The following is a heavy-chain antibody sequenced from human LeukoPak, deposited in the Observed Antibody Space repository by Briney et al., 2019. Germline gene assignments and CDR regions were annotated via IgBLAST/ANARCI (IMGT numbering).Heavy chain of an antibody. D-gene: IGHD1-20*01. CDR1: GGTFSSYA. CDR3: AGRGSITGTTSHIYYYYMDV. J-gene: IGHJ6*03. Sequence: GSSVKVSCKASGGTFSSYAISWVRQAPGQGLEWMGGIIPIFGTANYAQKFQGRVTITTDESTSTAYMELSSLRSEDTAVYYCAGRGSITGTTSHIYYYYMDVWGKGTTVTVSS. CDR2: IIPIFGTA. V-gene: IGHV1-69*05.